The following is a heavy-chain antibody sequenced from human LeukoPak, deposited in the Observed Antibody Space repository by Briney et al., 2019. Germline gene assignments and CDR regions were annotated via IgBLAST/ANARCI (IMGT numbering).Heavy chain of an antibody. D-gene: IGHD1-26*01. V-gene: IGHV3-20*04. J-gene: IGHJ4*02. CDR1: GFTFDDYG. CDR3: AKGGYSGSYYPLGY. CDR2: INWNGGST. Sequence: GGSLRLSCAASGFTFDDYGMSWVRQAPGKGLEWVSGINWNGGSTGYADSVKGRFTISRDNSKNTLYLQMNSLRAEDTAVYYCAKGGYSGSYYPLGYWGQGTLVTVSS.